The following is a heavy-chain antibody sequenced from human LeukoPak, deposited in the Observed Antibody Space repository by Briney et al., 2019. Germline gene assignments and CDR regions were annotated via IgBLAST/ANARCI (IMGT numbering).Heavy chain of an antibody. CDR1: GFTFSSYA. Sequence: HPGGSLKLSCAASGFTFSSYAMSWVRQAPGKGLEWVSAISGSGGGTYYADSVKGRFTISRDNSKNTLYLQMNSLRAEDTAVYYCAKVLNLSDYYDSSGYYYAALDYWGQGTLVTVSS. V-gene: IGHV3-23*01. CDR2: ISGSGGGT. D-gene: IGHD3-22*01. CDR3: AKVLNLSDYYDSSGYYYAALDY. J-gene: IGHJ4*02.